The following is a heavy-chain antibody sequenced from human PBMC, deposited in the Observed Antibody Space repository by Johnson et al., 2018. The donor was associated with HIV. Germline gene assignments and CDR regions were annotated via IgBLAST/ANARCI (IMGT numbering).Heavy chain of an antibody. J-gene: IGHJ3*02. Sequence: HAHLVESGGGLVKPEGSLRLSCVAPGFTFIDYYMSWIRQAPGKGLEWVSYISSSGTTIYSADPVQVRFTPSRDNAKNSLYLQMNSLRAEDTAVYYCARSKDCSVGTCPDAFDIWGQGTLVMVSS. D-gene: IGHD2-15*01. V-gene: IGHV3-11*04. CDR1: GFTFIDYY. CDR2: ISSSGTTI. CDR3: ARSKDCSVGTCPDAFDI.